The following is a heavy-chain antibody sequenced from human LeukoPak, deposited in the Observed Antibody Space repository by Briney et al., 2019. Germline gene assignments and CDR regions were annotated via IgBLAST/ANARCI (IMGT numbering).Heavy chain of an antibody. Sequence: GASVKVSCKASVYTFTSYDINWVRQATGQGLEWMGWMNPNSGNTAYAQKFQGRVTMTRNTSISTAYMELSSLRSEDTAVYYCARENSYGLVDYWGQGTLVTVSS. J-gene: IGHJ4*02. CDR1: VYTFTSYD. V-gene: IGHV1-8*01. D-gene: IGHD5-18*01. CDR2: MNPNSGNT. CDR3: ARENSYGLVDY.